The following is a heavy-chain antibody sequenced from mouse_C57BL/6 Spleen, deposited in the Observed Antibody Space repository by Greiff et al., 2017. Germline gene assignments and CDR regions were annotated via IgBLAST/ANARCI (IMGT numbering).Heavy chain of an antibody. V-gene: IGHV1-54*01. D-gene: IGHD1-1*01. CDR1: GYAFTNYL. CDR2: LNPGSGGT. CDR3: AFITTVVATDWYCDV. J-gene: IGHJ1*03. Sequence: QVQLKESGAELVRPGTSVKVSCKASGYAFTNYLIEWVKQRPGQGLEWIGVLNPGSGGTNYNEKFKGKATLTADKSSSTAYMQLSSLTSEDSAVYFCAFITTVVATDWYCDVWGTGTTVTVSS.